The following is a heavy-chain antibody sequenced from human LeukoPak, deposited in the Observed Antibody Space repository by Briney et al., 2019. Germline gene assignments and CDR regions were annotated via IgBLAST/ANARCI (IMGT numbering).Heavy chain of an antibody. J-gene: IGHJ4*02. D-gene: IGHD4-17*01. CDR2: ISGSGGST. V-gene: IGHV3-23*01. CDR3: AKASYGDYVPLDY. Sequence: GGSLRLSCADSGFTFSSYAMSWVRQAPGKGLEGVSGISGSGGSTYYADSVKGRFTISRDNSKNTLYLQMNSLRAEDTAVYYCAKASYGDYVPLDYWGQGTLVTVSS. CDR1: GFTFSSYA.